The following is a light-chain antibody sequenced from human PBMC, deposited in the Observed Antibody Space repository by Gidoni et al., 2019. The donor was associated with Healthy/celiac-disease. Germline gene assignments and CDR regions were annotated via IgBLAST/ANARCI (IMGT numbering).Light chain of an antibody. J-gene: IGKJ1*01. CDR2: GAS. CDR3: QQYNNWPPWT. CDR1: QRVSCN. V-gene: IGKV3-15*01. Sequence: EIVMTQPPATLSVSPGERATLSCRAIQRVSCNLACYQQKPGQAPRLLIDGASTRATGIPAKFSGSGSGTEFTLTISSLQSEDFAVYYCQQYNNWPPWTCGQGTKVEIK.